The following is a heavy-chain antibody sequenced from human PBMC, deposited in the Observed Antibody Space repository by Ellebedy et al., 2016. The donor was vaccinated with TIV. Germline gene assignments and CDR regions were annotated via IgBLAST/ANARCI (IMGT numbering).Heavy chain of an antibody. CDR2: ISSTGSTI. V-gene: IGHV3-48*04. CDR3: ARGGGCFGDSCYYADF. Sequence: PGGSLRLSCEASGFTFSSYSMNWVRLAPGKGLEWVSYISSTGSTIYYADAVEGRFTISRDNAKNSLYLQMNSLRAEDTAVYYCARGGGCFGDSCYYADFWGQGTLVTVSS. D-gene: IGHD2-21*01. J-gene: IGHJ4*02. CDR1: GFTFSSYS.